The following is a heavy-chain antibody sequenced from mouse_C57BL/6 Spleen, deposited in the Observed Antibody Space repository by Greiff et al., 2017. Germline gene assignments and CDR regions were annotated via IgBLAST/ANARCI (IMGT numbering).Heavy chain of an antibody. J-gene: IGHJ4*01. Sequence: VQLLPSGAALVKPGASVQISCTASCYAFSSYWMNWVKQRPGKGLEWIGQIYPGDGDTNYNGKFKGKATLTADKSSSTAYMQLSRLTSEDSAVYFCARSGDGYAMDYWGQGTSVTVSS. V-gene: IGHV1-80*01. D-gene: IGHD2-3*01. CDR1: CYAFSSYW. CDR2: IYPGDGDT. CDR3: ARSGDGYAMDY.